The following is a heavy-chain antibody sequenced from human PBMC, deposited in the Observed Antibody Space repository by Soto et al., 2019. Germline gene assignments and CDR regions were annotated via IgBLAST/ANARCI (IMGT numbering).Heavy chain of an antibody. D-gene: IGHD6-19*01. CDR1: GFTVSSNY. J-gene: IGHJ4*02. Sequence: WGSLRLSCAASGFTVSSNYMNWVRQAPGKGPEWVSVIYSGGSTYYADSVRGRFTISRHNSKNTLYLQMNSLRPEDTAVYYCASQTVAGSNALDYWGQGTLVTVSS. CDR3: ASQTVAGSNALDY. V-gene: IGHV3-53*04. CDR2: IYSGGST.